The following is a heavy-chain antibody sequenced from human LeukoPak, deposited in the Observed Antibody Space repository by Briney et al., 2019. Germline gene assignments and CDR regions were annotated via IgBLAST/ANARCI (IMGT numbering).Heavy chain of an antibody. CDR2: ISGSGGST. Sequence: GGSLRLSCAASGFTFSSYAMSWVRQAPGKGLEWVSAISGSGGSTYYADSVKGRFTISRDNSKNTLYLQMNSLRAEDTAVYYCAKRYCSSTSCYTSDYWGQGTLVTVSS. V-gene: IGHV3-23*01. CDR3: AKRYCSSTSCYTSDY. CDR1: GFTFSSYA. J-gene: IGHJ4*02. D-gene: IGHD2-2*02.